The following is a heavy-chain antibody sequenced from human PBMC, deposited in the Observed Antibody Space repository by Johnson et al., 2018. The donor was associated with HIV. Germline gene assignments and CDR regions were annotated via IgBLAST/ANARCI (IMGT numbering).Heavy chain of an antibody. Sequence: VQLVESGGGLVQPGRSLRLSCAASGFSFDDYAMHWVRQAPGKGLEWVSGISWNSGSIGYADSVKGRFTISRDNAKNSLYLQMNSLRAEDTALYYCAKELDYGGNGDPGGFDIWGQGTMVTVSS. J-gene: IGHJ3*02. CDR2: ISWNSGSI. CDR3: AKELDYGGNGDPGGFDI. V-gene: IGHV3-9*01. D-gene: IGHD4-23*01. CDR1: GFSFDDYA.